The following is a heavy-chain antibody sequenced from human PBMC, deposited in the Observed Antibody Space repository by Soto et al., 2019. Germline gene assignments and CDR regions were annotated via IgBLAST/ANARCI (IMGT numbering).Heavy chain of an antibody. Sequence: EVQLLESGGGLVQPGGSLRLACTASGFTFSNYGMSWVRQAPGKGLEWVSSISTSGGNTYYADSVKGRFPISRDNSKKTLYLQMNSLRAEDTAVYYCAKDAVLWFGESAMGYWGQGTLVTVSS. CDR3: AKDAVLWFGESAMGY. J-gene: IGHJ4*02. CDR1: GFTFSNYG. V-gene: IGHV3-23*01. CDR2: ISTSGGNT. D-gene: IGHD3-10*01.